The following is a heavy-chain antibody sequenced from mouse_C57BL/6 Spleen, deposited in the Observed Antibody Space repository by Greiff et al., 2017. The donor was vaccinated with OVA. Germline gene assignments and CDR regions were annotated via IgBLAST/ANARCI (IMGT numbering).Heavy chain of an antibody. CDR3: ARTDGYYFDY. V-gene: IGHV5-4*01. D-gene: IGHD2-3*01. Sequence: DVQLVESGGGLVKPGGSLKLSCAASGFTFSSYAMSWVRQTPEKRLEWVATISDGGSYTYYPDNVKGRFTISRDNAKNNLYLQMSHLKSEDTAMYYCARTDGYYFDYWGQCTTLTVSS. CDR2: ISDGGSYT. CDR1: GFTFSSYA. J-gene: IGHJ2*01.